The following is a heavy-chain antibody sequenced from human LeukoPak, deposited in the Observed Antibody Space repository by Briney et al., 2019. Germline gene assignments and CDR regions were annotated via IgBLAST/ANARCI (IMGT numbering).Heavy chain of an antibody. V-gene: IGHV1-2*02. D-gene: IGHD5-12*01. CDR3: ARTYSGYDYAFDI. J-gene: IGHJ3*02. Sequence: ASVKVSCKASGYTFTGYYIHWVRQAPGQGLEWMGWINPNSGGTDYAQKFQGRVTMTRNTSISTAYMELSSLRSEDTAVYYCARTYSGYDYAFDIWGQGTMVTVSS. CDR1: GYTFTGYY. CDR2: INPNSGGT.